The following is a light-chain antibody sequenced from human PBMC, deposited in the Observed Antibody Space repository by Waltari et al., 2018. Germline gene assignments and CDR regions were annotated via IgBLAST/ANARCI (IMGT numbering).Light chain of an antibody. V-gene: IGKV4-1*01. CDR3: QQHYLTPRT. CDR1: HSVLYSSNNQNY. J-gene: IGKJ1*01. Sequence: DIALTQSPDSLAVSPGERATIKCKSSHSVLYSSNNQNYLAWYQQKPGQPPKLLIYCASTRVSGVPDRFSDSGSGTDFTLTISSLQAEDVAVYYCQQHYLTPRTFGQGTKVEIK. CDR2: CAS.